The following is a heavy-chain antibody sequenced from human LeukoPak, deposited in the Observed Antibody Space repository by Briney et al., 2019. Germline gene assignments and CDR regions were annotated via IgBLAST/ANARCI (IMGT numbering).Heavy chain of an antibody. CDR2: VNRDGSET. CDR1: GFALRSHW. V-gene: IGHV3-7*03. Sequence: GGSLRLSCPASGFALRSHWLTWVRQVPGRGPEWVANVNRDGSETYYLDSVKGRFTISKDNAKNSLYLQMNNLRAEDTAVYYCAGRVTGYSSGYVYWGQGTLVTVSS. CDR3: AGRVTGYSSGYVY. J-gene: IGHJ4*02. D-gene: IGHD5-18*01.